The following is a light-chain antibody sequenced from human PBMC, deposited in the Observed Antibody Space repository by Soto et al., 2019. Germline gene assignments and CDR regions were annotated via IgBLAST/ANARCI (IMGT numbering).Light chain of an antibody. CDR1: QSISSG. J-gene: IGKJ1*01. CDR3: QQYGNYWT. V-gene: IGKV1-5*03. CDR2: KAS. Sequence: DIQMTQSPSTLSASVGDRVTITCRASQSISSGLAWYQQKPGKAPKLLIYKASSLQSVVPSRFNGSGCGTEFTHTISSLQTDDFATNYCQQYGNYWTFGQGTKVDIK.